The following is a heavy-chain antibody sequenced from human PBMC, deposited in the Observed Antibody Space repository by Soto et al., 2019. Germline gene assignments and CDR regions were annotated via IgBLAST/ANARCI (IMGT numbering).Heavy chain of an antibody. CDR1: GGSVRAPAW. V-gene: IGHV4-4*02. J-gene: IGHJ5*01. CDR2: VHISGHS. Sequence: QVHLQESGPGLVAPSGTMSLTCTLSGGSVRAPAWFNWVRQSPAKGLVGIAEVHISGHSNYNPSLSSRVILSIDSSKNQFYLNLNSVHAADTAIYYCARVRQVCSANNCYFDPWGQGTQVTISS. CDR3: ARVRQVCSANNCYFDP. D-gene: IGHD1-1*01.